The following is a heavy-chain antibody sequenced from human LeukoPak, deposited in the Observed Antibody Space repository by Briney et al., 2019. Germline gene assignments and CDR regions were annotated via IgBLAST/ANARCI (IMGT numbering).Heavy chain of an antibody. CDR2: INPNSGGT. CDR1: GYTFTGYY. CDR3: ARDRGTTVTTAFYWFDP. V-gene: IGHV1-2*02. Sequence: EASVNVSCKASGYTFTGYYMHWVRQAPGQGLEWMGWINPNSGGTNYAQKFQGRVTMTRDTSISTAYMELSRLRSDDTAVYYCARDRGTTVTTAFYWFDPWGQGTLVTVSS. D-gene: IGHD4-17*01. J-gene: IGHJ5*02.